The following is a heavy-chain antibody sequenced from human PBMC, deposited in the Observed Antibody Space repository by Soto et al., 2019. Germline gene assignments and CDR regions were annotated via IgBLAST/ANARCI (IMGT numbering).Heavy chain of an antibody. J-gene: IGHJ4*02. CDR2: IIPILGIA. Sequence: QVQLVQSGAEVKKPGSSVKVSCKASGGTFSSYTISWVRQAPGQGLEWMGRIIPILGIANYAQKFQGRVTITADKSTSTAYMELSSLRSEDTAVYYCARDVPSGYCGSGRDFDSWGQGTLVTVSS. CDR1: GGTFSSYT. D-gene: IGHD3-10*01. CDR3: ARDVPSGYCGSGRDFDS. V-gene: IGHV1-69*08.